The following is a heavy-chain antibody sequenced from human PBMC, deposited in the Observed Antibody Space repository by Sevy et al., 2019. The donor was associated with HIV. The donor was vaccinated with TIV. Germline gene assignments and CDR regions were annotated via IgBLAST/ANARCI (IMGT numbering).Heavy chain of an antibody. CDR2: IAYDGSNK. D-gene: IGHD2-15*01. J-gene: IGHJ6*02. CDR3: TKAHGGYCSGGSCYRNYYYYYGMDV. CDR1: GFTFSSYG. V-gene: IGHV3-30*18. Sequence: GGSLRLSCAASGFTFSSYGMHWVHQAPGKGLEWVAVIAYDGSNKYYADSVKGRFTISRDNSKNTLYLQMNSLRAEDTAVYYCTKAHGGYCSGGSCYRNYYYYYGMDVWGQGTTVTVSS.